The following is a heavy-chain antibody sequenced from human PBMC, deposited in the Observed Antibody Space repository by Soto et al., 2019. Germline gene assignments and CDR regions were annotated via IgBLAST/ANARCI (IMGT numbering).Heavy chain of an antibody. CDR1: GFTFSSYA. V-gene: IGHV3-23*01. CDR2: ISGSGGST. CDR3: AKDGWDIVVVVAATAFDI. Sequence: EVQLLESGGGLVQPGGSLRLSCAASGFTFSSYAMSWVRQAPGKGLEWVSAISGSGGSTYYADSVKGRFTISRDNSKNTLYLQMNSLRAEDTAVYYCAKDGWDIVVVVAATAFDIWGQGTMVTVSS. J-gene: IGHJ3*02. D-gene: IGHD2-15*01.